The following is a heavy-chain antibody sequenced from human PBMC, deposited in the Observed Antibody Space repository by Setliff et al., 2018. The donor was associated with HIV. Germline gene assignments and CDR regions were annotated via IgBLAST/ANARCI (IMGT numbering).Heavy chain of an antibody. Sequence: PSETLSLTCTVSGGSISSGSYYWSWIRQPAGKGLEWIGHIYTSGSTNYNPSLKSRVTISADTSRNQFSLKLTSVTAADTAVYFCARVHYSWDSFDYWGQGTLVTVSS. CDR3: ARVHYSWDSFDY. D-gene: IGHD2-15*01. V-gene: IGHV4-61*09. J-gene: IGHJ4*02. CDR1: GGSISSGSYY. CDR2: IYTSGST.